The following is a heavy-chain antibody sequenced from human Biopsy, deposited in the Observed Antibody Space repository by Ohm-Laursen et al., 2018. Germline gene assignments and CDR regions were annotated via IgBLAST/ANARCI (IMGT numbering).Heavy chain of an antibody. Sequence: SLRLSCTASGFNFDDFAMHWVRQTPGKGLEWVSGISWNSGRIAYADSVKGRFTISRDDPKNTLYLQMNSLRAEDTAVYYCAREGDDSSGYTPHYFDYWGQGTLVTVSS. D-gene: IGHD3-22*01. CDR2: ISWNSGRI. CDR1: GFNFDDFA. CDR3: AREGDDSSGYTPHYFDY. J-gene: IGHJ4*02. V-gene: IGHV3-9*01.